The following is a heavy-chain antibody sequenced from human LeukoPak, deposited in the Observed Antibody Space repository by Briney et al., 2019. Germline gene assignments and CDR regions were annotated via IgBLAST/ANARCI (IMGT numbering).Heavy chain of an antibody. V-gene: IGHV3-30*03. CDR3: AVGEYYYDSSGYSDY. D-gene: IGHD3-22*01. Sequence: GGSLRLSCAASGFTFSSHGMHWVRQAPGKGLEWVAVISYDENNKYYADSVKGRFTISRDNSKNTLYLQMNSLRAEDTAVYYCAVGEYYYDSSGYSDYWGQGTLVTVSS. CDR2: ISYDENNK. J-gene: IGHJ4*02. CDR1: GFTFSSHG.